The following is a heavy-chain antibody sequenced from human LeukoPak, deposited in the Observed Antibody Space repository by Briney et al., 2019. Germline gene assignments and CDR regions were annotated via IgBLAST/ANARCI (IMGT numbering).Heavy chain of an antibody. CDR3: ARDREIEMATIYHDAFDI. D-gene: IGHD5-24*01. CDR2: INTNTGET. Sequence: GASVKVSCKASGYTFTSYGISWVRQAPGQGLEWMGWINTNTGETNYAQKFQGRVTMTRDTSISTAYMELSRLRSDDTAVYYCARDREIEMATIYHDAFDIWGQGTMVTVSS. J-gene: IGHJ3*02. CDR1: GYTFTSYG. V-gene: IGHV1-2*02.